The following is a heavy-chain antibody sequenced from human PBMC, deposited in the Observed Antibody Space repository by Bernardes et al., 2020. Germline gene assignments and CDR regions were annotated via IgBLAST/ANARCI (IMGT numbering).Heavy chain of an antibody. Sequence: LRVCCESSKFTVSNNYMSWVRRGPGKGLEWVSLLYSGGTTYYADSVKGRFTVSRDNSKNTLFLQMSDLRAEDTAIYYCATAPHYYYGLDVWGQGTAVTVSS. CDR1: KFTVSNNY. J-gene: IGHJ6*02. CDR2: LYSGGTT. V-gene: IGHV3-53*01. CDR3: ATAPHYYYGLDV.